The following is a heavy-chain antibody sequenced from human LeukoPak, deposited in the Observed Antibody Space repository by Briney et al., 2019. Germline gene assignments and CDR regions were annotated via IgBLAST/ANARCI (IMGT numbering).Heavy chain of an antibody. V-gene: IGHV1-46*01. CDR2: INPSGGST. CDR3: ARGGIYYDSSGYYSAEAFDI. Sequence: GASVKVSCKASGYTFTSYYMHWVRQAPGQGLEWMGIINPSGGSTSYAQKFQGRVTMTRDTSTSTVYMELSRLRSDDTAVYYCARGGIYYDSSGYYSAEAFDIWGQGTMVTVSS. J-gene: IGHJ3*02. CDR1: GYTFTSYY. D-gene: IGHD3-22*01.